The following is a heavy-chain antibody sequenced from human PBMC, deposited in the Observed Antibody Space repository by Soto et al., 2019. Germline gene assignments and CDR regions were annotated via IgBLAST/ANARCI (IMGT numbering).Heavy chain of an antibody. Sequence: QVRLVESGGGVVQPGRSLRLSCAASGFTFSNYGMHWVRQAPGKGLEWVALIWYDGSKKYYADSVKGRFTISRDNSKNTLYLQMNSLRAEDTAVYYCARGLGPNDYWGQGTLVTVSS. D-gene: IGHD7-27*01. CDR2: IWYDGSKK. CDR1: GFTFSNYG. V-gene: IGHV3-33*01. CDR3: ARGLGPNDY. J-gene: IGHJ4*02.